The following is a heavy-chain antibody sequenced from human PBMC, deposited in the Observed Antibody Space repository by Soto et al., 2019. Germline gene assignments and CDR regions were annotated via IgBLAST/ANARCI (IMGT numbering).Heavy chain of an antibody. V-gene: IGHV1-3*01. CDR2: INADNGDS. Sequence: QVQLVQSGAEVKKPGASVKVSCNPSGYAFTSYTMHWVRQAPGQGLEWLGWINADNGDSKYSQKFQGRVTMTRDTSASIAYMELSSLRSEDTAVYYCARDTGSGLRVEPEIFEYWGQATLVTGSS. J-gene: IGHJ4*02. D-gene: IGHD2-15*01. CDR1: GYAFTSYT. CDR3: ARDTGSGLRVEPEIFEY.